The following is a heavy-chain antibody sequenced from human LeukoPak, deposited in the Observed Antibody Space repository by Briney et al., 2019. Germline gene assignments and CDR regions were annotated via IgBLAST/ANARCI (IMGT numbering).Heavy chain of an antibody. J-gene: IGHJ4*02. D-gene: IGHD2-8*02. CDR3: ARVSMRVLVLDY. CDR2: ISSSGSTI. CDR1: GFTFSSYG. Sequence: GGSPRLSCAASGFTFSSYGMNWVRQAPGKGLEWVSYISSSGSTIYYADSVKGRFTISRDNAKNSLYLQMNSLRAEDTAVYYCARVSMRVLVLDYWGQGTLVTVSS. V-gene: IGHV3-48*03.